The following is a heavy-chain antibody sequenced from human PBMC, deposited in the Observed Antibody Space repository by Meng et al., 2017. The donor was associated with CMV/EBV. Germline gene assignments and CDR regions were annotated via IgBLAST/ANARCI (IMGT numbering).Heavy chain of an antibody. CDR2: IHYTGRA. CDR3: AERGGGY. V-gene: IGHV4-59*11. D-gene: IGHD1-1*01. CDR1: GVSIRTHY. J-gene: IGHJ4*02. Sequence: QVPLQQSGPGIVKPSETLSLPCRVSGVSIRTHYWSWVRQTPGKGLEWIASIHYTGRADYSPSLKSRLTISVDTSDSQLSLKLSSVTPADTAMYYCAERGGGYWGQGILVTVSS.